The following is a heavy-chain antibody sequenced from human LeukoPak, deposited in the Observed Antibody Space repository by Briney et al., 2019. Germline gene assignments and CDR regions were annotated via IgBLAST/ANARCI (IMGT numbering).Heavy chain of an antibody. CDR1: GYTFTSYG. CDR2: IIPIFGTA. Sequence: GASAKVSCKASGYTFTSYGISWVRQAPGQGLEWMGGIIPIFGTANYAQKFQGRVTITADKSTSTAYMELSSLRSEDTAVYYCARDEAAAGTTYDYWGQGTLVTVSS. CDR3: ARDEAAAGTTYDY. J-gene: IGHJ4*02. V-gene: IGHV1-69*06. D-gene: IGHD6-13*01.